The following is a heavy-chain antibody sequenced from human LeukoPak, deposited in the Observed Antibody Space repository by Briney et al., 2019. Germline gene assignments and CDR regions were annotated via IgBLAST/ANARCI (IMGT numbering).Heavy chain of an antibody. CDR3: AREIGRGDLNDNGVGWFDP. V-gene: IGHV1-46*01. Sequence: ASVKVSCKASGYTFTSYYMHWVRQAPGQGLEWMGIINPSGGSTSYAQKFQGRVTMTRDTSTSTVYMELSSLRSEDTAVYYCAREIGRGDLNDNGVGWFDPWGQGTLVTVSS. D-gene: IGHD4-17*01. J-gene: IGHJ5*02. CDR1: GYTFTSYY. CDR2: INPSGGST.